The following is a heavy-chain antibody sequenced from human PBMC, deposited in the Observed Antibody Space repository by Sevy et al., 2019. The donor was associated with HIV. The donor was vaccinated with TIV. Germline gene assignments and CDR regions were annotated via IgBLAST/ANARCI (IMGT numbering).Heavy chain of an antibody. CDR1: GFTFSSYS. V-gene: IGHV3-21*01. CDR2: ISSSSSYI. D-gene: IGHD6-13*01. Sequence: GESLKISCAASGFTFSSYSMNWVRQAPGKGLEWVSSISSSSSYIYYADSVKGRFTISRDNAKNSLYLQMNSLRAEDTAVYYCARDGAAARKMDVWGKGTTVTVSS. J-gene: IGHJ6*04. CDR3: ARDGAAARKMDV.